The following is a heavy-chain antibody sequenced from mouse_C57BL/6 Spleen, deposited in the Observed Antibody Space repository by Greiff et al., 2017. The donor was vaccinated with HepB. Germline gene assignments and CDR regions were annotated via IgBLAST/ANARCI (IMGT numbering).Heavy chain of an antibody. J-gene: IGHJ3*01. CDR1: GFNIKDDY. V-gene: IGHV14-4*01. CDR3: TVYSYGSSSAWFAY. D-gene: IGHD1-1*01. Sequence: VQLQQSGAELVRPGASVKLSCTASGFNIKDDYMHWVKQRPEQGLEWIGWIDPENGDTEYASKFQGKATITADTSSNTAYLQLSSLTSEDTAVYYCTVYSYGSSSAWFAYWGQGTLVTVSA. CDR2: IDPENGDT.